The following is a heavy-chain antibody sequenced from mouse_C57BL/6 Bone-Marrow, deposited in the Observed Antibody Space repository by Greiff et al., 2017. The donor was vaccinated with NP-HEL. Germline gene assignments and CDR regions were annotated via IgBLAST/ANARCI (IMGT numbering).Heavy chain of an antibody. CDR3: AEGYYGSSHYFDY. J-gene: IGHJ2*01. CDR1: GYTFTSYW. CDR2: IDPSDSYT. V-gene: IGHV1-50*01. D-gene: IGHD1-1*01. Sequence: QVQLQQPGAELVKPGASVKLSCKASGYTFTSYWMQWVKQRPGQGLEWIGEIDPSDSYTNYNQKVKGKATLTVDPSSSTAYMQLSSLTAEDSAVYYCAEGYYGSSHYFDYWGQGTTLTVSS.